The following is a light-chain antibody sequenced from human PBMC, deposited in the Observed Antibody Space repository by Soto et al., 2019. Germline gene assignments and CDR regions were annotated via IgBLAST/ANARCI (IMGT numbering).Light chain of an antibody. Sequence: EIVFTQSPGTLSLSPGERATLSCRASQSVSSIYLAWYQQKPGQAPRLLIYGASSRDTGIPARFSGSGAGTDFTRTISSLEPEDFAVYYCQQRSNWPRTFGQGTKVDIK. CDR1: QSVSSIY. CDR3: QQRSNWPRT. V-gene: IGKV3D-20*02. CDR2: GAS. J-gene: IGKJ1*01.